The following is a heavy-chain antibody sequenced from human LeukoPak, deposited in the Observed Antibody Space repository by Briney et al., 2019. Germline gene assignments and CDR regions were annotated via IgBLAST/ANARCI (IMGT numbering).Heavy chain of an antibody. D-gene: IGHD6-19*01. V-gene: IGHV1-2*02. J-gene: IGHJ3*02. CDR3: ARTIAVAGTRAFPRDAFDI. CDR1: GYTFTGYY. Sequence: ASVKVSCKASGYTFTGYYMHWVRQAPGQGLEWMGWINPNSGGTNYAQKFQGRVTMTRDTSISTAYMELSRLRSDDTAVYYCARTIAVAGTRAFPRDAFDIWGQGTMVTVSS. CDR2: INPNSGGT.